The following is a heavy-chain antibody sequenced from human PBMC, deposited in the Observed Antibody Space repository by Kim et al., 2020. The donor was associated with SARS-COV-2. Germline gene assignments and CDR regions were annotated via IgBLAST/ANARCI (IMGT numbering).Heavy chain of an antibody. Sequence: VNGRFTISRDNSTNTVYLQMNSLRAEDTAVYYCAGDRDGYSYGSSGMDVWGQGTTVTVSS. D-gene: IGHD5-18*01. CDR3: AGDRDGYSYGSSGMDV. V-gene: IGHV3-33*03. J-gene: IGHJ6*02.